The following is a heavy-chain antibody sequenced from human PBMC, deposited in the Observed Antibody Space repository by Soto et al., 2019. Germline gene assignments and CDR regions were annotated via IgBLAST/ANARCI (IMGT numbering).Heavy chain of an antibody. D-gene: IGHD3-16*01. J-gene: IGHJ6*02. CDR1: GFTFSSYA. Sequence: TGGSLSLSCAASGFTFSSYAMTWVRQAPGKGLEWVSSISGSGGNTNYADSVKGRFTVSRDNSKRTLSLQMNSLTEEDTAIYYCAKGLRRLLRTQYYYGLDVWGRGTTVTVSS. CDR3: AKGLRRLLRTQYYYGLDV. V-gene: IGHV3-23*01. CDR2: ISGSGGNT.